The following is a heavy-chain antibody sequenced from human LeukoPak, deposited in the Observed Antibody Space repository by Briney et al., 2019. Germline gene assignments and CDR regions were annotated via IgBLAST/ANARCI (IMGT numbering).Heavy chain of an antibody. CDR3: ARVPCDSSYGAFDI. V-gene: IGHV3-53*01. CDR2: IYSGGST. Sequence: GGCLRLSCAASGFTVTSKYTSWVSQPPGKWLEWVSVIYSGGSTYYADSVKGRFTISRDNSKNPLYLQMNSLRAEDTAVNYGARVPCDSSYGAFDIWGQGTMVTVSS. D-gene: IGHD5-12*01. J-gene: IGHJ3*02. CDR1: GFTVTSKY.